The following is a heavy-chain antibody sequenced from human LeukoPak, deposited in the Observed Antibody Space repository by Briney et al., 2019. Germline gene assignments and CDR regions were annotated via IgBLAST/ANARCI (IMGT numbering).Heavy chain of an antibody. V-gene: IGHV3-30*02. J-gene: IGHJ4*02. Sequence: PGGSLRLSCAASGFTFSSYGMHWVRQAPGKGLEWVAFIRYDGSNKYYADSVKGRFTISRDNSKNTLYLQMNSLRAEDTAVYYCAKDYRQLWPRYYFDYWGQGTLVTVSS. CDR1: GFTFSSYG. CDR3: AKDYRQLWPRYYFDY. D-gene: IGHD5-18*01. CDR2: IRYDGSNK.